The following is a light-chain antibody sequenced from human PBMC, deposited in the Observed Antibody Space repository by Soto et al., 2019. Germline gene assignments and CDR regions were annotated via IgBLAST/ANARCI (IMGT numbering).Light chain of an antibody. CDR3: QQYNNWPPA. CDR1: QSVSSN. CDR2: GAS. J-gene: IGKJ4*01. V-gene: IGKV3-15*01. Sequence: EIVMTQSPATLSASPGESATLSCRASQSVSSNLAWYQQKPGQAPRLLLYGASTRATGIPARFSGSGSGTEFTLTISSLQSEDFAVYYCQQYNNWPPAFGGGTKVEIK.